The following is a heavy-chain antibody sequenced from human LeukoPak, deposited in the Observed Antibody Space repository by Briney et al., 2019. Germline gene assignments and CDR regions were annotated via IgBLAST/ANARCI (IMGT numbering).Heavy chain of an antibody. CDR2: IYYSGST. D-gene: IGHD3-9*01. CDR1: GGSISSYY. Sequence: SETLSLTCTVSGGSISSYYWSWIRQPPGKGLEWIGYIYYSGSTNYNPSLKSRVTISVDTSKNQFSLKLSSVTAADTAVYYCARGYYDILTGYYIPYYYYGMDVWGQGTTVTVSS. V-gene: IGHV4-59*01. CDR3: ARGYYDILTGYYIPYYYYGMDV. J-gene: IGHJ6*02.